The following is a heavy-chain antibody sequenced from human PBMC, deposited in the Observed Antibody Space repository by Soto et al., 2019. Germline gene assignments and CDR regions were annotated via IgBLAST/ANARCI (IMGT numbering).Heavy chain of an antibody. Sequence: SATLSLTCTVSGCSISSDDYYLSWIRQAPGRGLEWIGYFHSSGSIYYNPSLKSRATMSIDTAGNQFSLKVSSVTVADTAVYYCARDLDGIHDDTSGPFPRPGWGQGTLVTVSS. CDR3: ARDLDGIHDDTSGPFPRPG. J-gene: IGHJ1*01. CDR2: FHSSGSI. D-gene: IGHD3-22*01. CDR1: GCSISSDDYY. V-gene: IGHV4-30-4*01.